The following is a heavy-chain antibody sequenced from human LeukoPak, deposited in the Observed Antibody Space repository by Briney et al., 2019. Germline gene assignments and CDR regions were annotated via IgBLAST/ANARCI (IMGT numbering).Heavy chain of an antibody. D-gene: IGHD2-15*01. CDR2: IYYSGST. Sequence: SETLSLTCTVSGGSISSGGYYWSWIRQHPGKGLEWIGYIYYSGSTYYNPSLKSRVTISVDTSKNQFSLKLSSVTAADTAVYYCARSPDHRGNWFDPWSQGTLVTVSS. CDR1: GGSISSGGYY. J-gene: IGHJ5*02. V-gene: IGHV4-31*03. CDR3: ARSPDHRGNWFDP.